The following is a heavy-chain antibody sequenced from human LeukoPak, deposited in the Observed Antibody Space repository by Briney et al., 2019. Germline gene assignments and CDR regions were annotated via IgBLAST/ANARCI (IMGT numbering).Heavy chain of an antibody. CDR3: AKDRQQWLVLLLYYFDY. CDR2: ISYDGSNK. CDR1: GFTFSSYG. V-gene: IGHV3-30*18. J-gene: IGHJ4*02. Sequence: GGSLLLSCAASGFTFSSYGMHWVRPAPGKGLGWVAVISYDGSNKYYADSVKGRFTISRDNSKNTLYLQMNSLRAEDTAVYYCAKDRQQWLVLLLYYFDYWGQGTLVTVSS. D-gene: IGHD6-19*01.